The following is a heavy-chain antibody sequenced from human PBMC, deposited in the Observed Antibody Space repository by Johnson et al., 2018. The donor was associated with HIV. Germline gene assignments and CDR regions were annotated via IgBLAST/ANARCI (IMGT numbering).Heavy chain of an antibody. D-gene: IGHD1-26*01. J-gene: IGHJ3*02. CDR3: AREGWALI. CDR2: IYSGGRT. CDR1: GFTFSSYA. V-gene: IGHV3-66*01. Sequence: VQLVESGGGLVQPGGSLRLSCAASGFTFSSYAMNWVRQAPGKGLEWVSVIYSGGRTYYADSVKGRFTISRDNSKNTLYLQMNSLRAEDTAVYYCAREGWALIWGQGTMVTVSS.